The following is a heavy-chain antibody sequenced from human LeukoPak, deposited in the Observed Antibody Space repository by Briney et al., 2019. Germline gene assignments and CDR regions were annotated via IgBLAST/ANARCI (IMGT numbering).Heavy chain of an antibody. Sequence: PSETLSLTCTVSGGSISSYYWSWIRQPAGKGLEWIGRIYTSGSTNYNPSLKSRVTMSVDTSKNQFSLKLSSVTAADTAVYYCGRSRRINASLYYYMDVWGKGTTVTVSS. J-gene: IGHJ6*03. D-gene: IGHD2-15*01. V-gene: IGHV4-4*07. CDR2: IYTSGST. CDR3: GRSRRINASLYYYMDV. CDR1: GGSISSYY.